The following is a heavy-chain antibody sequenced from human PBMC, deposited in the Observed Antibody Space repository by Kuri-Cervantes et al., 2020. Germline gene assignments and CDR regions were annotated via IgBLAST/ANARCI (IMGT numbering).Heavy chain of an antibody. CDR3: ARGMAAAGNFDY. D-gene: IGHD6-13*01. J-gene: IGHJ4*02. CDR1: GGSISSSSYY. CDR2: AYYSGSA. V-gene: IGHV4-39*07. Sequence: SETLSLTCTVSGGSISSSSYYWVWIRQPPGKGLEWIGSAYYSGSAYYNPSLKSRVTISVDTSKNQFSLKLSSVTAADTAVYYCARGMAAAGNFDYWGQGTLVTVSS.